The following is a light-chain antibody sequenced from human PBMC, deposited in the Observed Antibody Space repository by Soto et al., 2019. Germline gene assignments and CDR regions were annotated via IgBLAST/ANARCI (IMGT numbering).Light chain of an antibody. J-gene: IGKJ1*01. V-gene: IGKV3-20*01. Sequence: EIVLTQSPGTLSLSPGERATLSCRASQSVSSSYLAWYQQKPGQAPRLLIYGASSRATGIPDRFSGSGSGTDFTLPIRRLEPEDFAVYYCQQYGSSPRTFGQGTKVDIK. CDR2: GAS. CDR1: QSVSSSY. CDR3: QQYGSSPRT.